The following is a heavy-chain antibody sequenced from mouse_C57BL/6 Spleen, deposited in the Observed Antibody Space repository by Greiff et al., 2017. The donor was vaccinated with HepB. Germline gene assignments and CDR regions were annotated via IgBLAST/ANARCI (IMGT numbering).Heavy chain of an antibody. CDR1: GYTFTDYN. V-gene: IGHV1-18*01. CDR3: ARGYEYDGRYYFDY. Sequence: EVQLQQSGPELVKPGASVKIPCKASGYTFTDYNMDWVKQSHGKSLEWIGDINPNNGGTIYNQKFKGKATLTVDKSSSTAYMELRSLTSEDTAVYYCARGYEYDGRYYFDYWGQGTTLTVSS. D-gene: IGHD2-4*01. J-gene: IGHJ2*01. CDR2: INPNNGGT.